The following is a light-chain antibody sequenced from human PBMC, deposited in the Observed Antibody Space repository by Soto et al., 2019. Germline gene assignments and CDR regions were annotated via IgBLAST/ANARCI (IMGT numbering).Light chain of an antibody. Sequence: QSVLTQPPSVSGSPGQSVTISCTGTSTDFVSYNRVSWYQQPPGTAPKLMIYEVSKRPSGVPDRFSGSKSGNTASLTISGLQAADEADYYCSLYKSENVYVFGTGTKVTVL. CDR1: STDFVSYNR. J-gene: IGLJ1*01. CDR3: SLYKSENVYV. V-gene: IGLV2-18*01. CDR2: EVS.